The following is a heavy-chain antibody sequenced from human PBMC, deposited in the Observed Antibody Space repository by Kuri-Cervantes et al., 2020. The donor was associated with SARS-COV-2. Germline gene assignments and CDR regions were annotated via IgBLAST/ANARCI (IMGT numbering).Heavy chain of an antibody. V-gene: IGHV3-30*07. CDR3: ARKACSGTNCYVGYYQYYMDV. J-gene: IGHJ6*03. D-gene: IGHD2-2*01. Sequence: GESLKISCAASGFTFSSYWMHWVRQAPGKGLEWVAVISYDGSNKYYADSVEGRFTISRDNSKNSLYLQMNSLRPEDAAVYYCARKACSGTNCYVGYYQYYMDVWGKGTTVTVSS. CDR2: ISYDGSNK. CDR1: GFTFSSYW.